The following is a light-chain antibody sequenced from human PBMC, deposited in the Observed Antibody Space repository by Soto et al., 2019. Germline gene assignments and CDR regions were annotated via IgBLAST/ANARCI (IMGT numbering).Light chain of an antibody. CDR2: RNN. V-gene: IGLV1-47*01. J-gene: IGLJ1*01. CDR3: AAWDDSLSAFYV. CDR1: SSNIGSNY. Sequence: QHVLTQPPAASGTPGQRVTISCSGSSSNIGSNYVYWYQQLPGTAPKLLIYRNNQRPSGVPDRFSGSKSGTSASLAISGLRSEDEADYYCAAWDDSLSAFYVFGTGTKSPS.